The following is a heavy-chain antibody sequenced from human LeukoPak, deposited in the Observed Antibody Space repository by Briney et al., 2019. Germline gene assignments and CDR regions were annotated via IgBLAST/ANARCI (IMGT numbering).Heavy chain of an antibody. D-gene: IGHD3-9*01. V-gene: IGHV4-59*12. CDR3: ARDLTYYDILTGYQTPYYFDY. CDR1: RGSINTTY. CDR2: IHYSGST. Sequence: PSETLFLTCSVSRGSINTTYWSWIRQPPGKGLEWIGNIHYSGSTNYNSSLKNRVTISVDTSKNQFSLKMISVTAADTAVYYCARDLTYYDILTGYQTPYYFDYWGQGTLVTVSS. J-gene: IGHJ4*02.